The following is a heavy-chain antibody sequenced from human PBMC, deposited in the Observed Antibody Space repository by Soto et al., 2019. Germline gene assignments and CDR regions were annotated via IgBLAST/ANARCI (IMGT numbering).Heavy chain of an antibody. Sequence: ASVKVSCKASGYTFTSYYMHWARQAPGQGLEWMGIINPSGGSTSYAQKFQGRVTMTRDTSTSTVYMELSSLRSEDTAVYYCARGEDSSGYYRDYFDYWGQGTLVTVSS. CDR3: ARGEDSSGYYRDYFDY. V-gene: IGHV1-46*01. J-gene: IGHJ4*02. D-gene: IGHD3-22*01. CDR2: INPSGGST. CDR1: GYTFTSYY.